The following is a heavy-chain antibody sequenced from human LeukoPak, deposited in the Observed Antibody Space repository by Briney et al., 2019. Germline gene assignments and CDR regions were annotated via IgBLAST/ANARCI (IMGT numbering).Heavy chain of an antibody. V-gene: IGHV4-39*01. Sequence: SETLSLTCTVSGGSISSSSYYWGWIRQPPGKGLEWIGSIYYSGSTYYNPSLKSRVTISVDTSKNQFSLKLRSVTAADTAVYYCARSMYYYDSSGYYFDYWGQGTLVSVSS. J-gene: IGHJ4*02. CDR3: ARSMYYYDSSGYYFDY. CDR2: IYYSGST. D-gene: IGHD3-22*01. CDR1: GGSISSSSYY.